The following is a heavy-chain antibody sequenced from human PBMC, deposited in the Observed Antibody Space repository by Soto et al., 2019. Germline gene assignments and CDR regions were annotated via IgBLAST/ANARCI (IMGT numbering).Heavy chain of an antibody. J-gene: IGHJ3*02. Sequence: QLHLVQSGAVVKKPGASVTVPCSAYGYPVTAYYMHWVRQANGRGLEWVEEINPATDATKYTQTYQERATKPRDPSANTVFMDVDVRTSDVTGVFYCARGGGVGVAGSAAFDMWGQGTLVPGSS. CDR3: ARGGGVGVAGSAAFDM. CDR1: GYPVTAYY. V-gene: IGHV1-2*02. D-gene: IGHD3-3*01. CDR2: INPATDAT.